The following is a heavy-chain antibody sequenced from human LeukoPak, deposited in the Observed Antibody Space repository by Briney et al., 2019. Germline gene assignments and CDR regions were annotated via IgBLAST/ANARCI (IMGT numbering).Heavy chain of an antibody. Sequence: GGSLRLSCAASGFTFSRYCMPWVRQAPGKGLEWVSSITSTGTYIYYADSVRGRFTISRDNAKDSLYLQMNSLRAEDTAVYYCARVSGGYYHTVDSWGQGTLVTVSS. V-gene: IGHV3-21*01. CDR1: GFTFSRYC. CDR2: ITSTGTYI. CDR3: ARVSGGYYHTVDS. D-gene: IGHD5-12*01. J-gene: IGHJ4*02.